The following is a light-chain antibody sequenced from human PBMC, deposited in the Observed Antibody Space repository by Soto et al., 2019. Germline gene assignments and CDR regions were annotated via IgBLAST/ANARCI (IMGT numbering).Light chain of an antibody. CDR3: QHYNSYSSA. J-gene: IGKJ1*01. Sequence: DIQMTQPPSTLSGSVGDRVTITCRASQTISSWLAWYQQKPGKAPKLLIYKASTLKSGVPSRFSGSGSGTEFTLTISNLQPDDFATYYCQHYNSYSSAFGQGTKVELK. CDR1: QTISSW. CDR2: KAS. V-gene: IGKV1-5*03.